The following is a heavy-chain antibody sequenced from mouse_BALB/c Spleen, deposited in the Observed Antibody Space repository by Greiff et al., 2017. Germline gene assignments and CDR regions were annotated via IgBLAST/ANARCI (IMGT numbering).Heavy chain of an antibody. D-gene: IGHD1-1*01. J-gene: IGHJ3*01. Sequence: EGKLEESGGGLVQPGGSRKLSCAASGFTFSSFGMHWVRQAPEKGLEWVAYISSGSSTIYYADTVKGRFTISRDNPKNTLFLQMTSLRSEDTAMYYCARSGSSPFAYWGQGTLVTVSA. V-gene: IGHV5-17*02. CDR2: ISSGSSTI. CDR1: GFTFSSFG. CDR3: ARSGSSPFAY.